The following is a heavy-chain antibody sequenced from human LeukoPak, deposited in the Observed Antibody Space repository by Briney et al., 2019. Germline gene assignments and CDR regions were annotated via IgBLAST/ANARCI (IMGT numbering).Heavy chain of an antibody. Sequence: PGGSLRLSCAASGFTFSSYSMHWVRQAPGKGLEWLSFISSSSSTIYYADSVKGRFTISRDNAKNSLYLQMNSLRAEDTAVYYCARDTLYSSDYWGQGTLVTVSS. V-gene: IGHV3-48*04. CDR1: GFTFSSYS. D-gene: IGHD5-18*01. CDR3: ARDTLYSSDY. CDR2: ISSSSSTI. J-gene: IGHJ4*02.